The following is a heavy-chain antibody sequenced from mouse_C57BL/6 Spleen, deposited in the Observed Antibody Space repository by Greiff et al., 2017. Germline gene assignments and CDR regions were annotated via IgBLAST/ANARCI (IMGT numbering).Heavy chain of an antibody. CDR2: INPSSGYT. CDR1: GYTFTSYW. V-gene: IGHV1-7*01. Sequence: VQLQQSGAELAKPGASVKLSCKASGYTFTSYWMHWVKQRPGQGLEWIGYINPSSGYTKYNQKFKDKATLTADKSSSTAYMQLSSLTYEDSAVYYCAGHYGSSEAWFAYWGQGTLVTVSA. D-gene: IGHD1-1*01. CDR3: AGHYGSSEAWFAY. J-gene: IGHJ3*01.